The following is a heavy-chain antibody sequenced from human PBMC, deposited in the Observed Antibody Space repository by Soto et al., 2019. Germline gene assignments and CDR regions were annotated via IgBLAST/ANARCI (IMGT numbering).Heavy chain of an antibody. D-gene: IGHD1-26*01. Sequence: QVQLVQSGAEVKKPGSSVKVSCKASGGTFSSYAISWVRQAPGQGLEWMGGIIPIFGTANYAQKFQGRVTITADESTSKAYMELSSLRSEDTAVYYCARDEWGGSYYEEPGYFDYWCQGALVTVTS. CDR3: ARDEWGGSYYEEPGYFDY. CDR1: GGTFSSYA. CDR2: IIPIFGTA. J-gene: IGHJ4*02. V-gene: IGHV1-69*01.